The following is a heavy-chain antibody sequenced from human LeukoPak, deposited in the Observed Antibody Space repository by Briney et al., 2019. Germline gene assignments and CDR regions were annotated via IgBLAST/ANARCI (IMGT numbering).Heavy chain of an antibody. D-gene: IGHD5-18*01. V-gene: IGHV1-18*01. CDR2: SSAYNGNT. CDR3: TRDLGVDTTMIFFDY. Sequence: ASVKVSCKASGYTFTSFGISWVRQAPGQGLEWMGWSSAYNGNTNYAQKFQGGVTMTTDTSTGTAYMEVRSLRSDDTAVYYCTRDLGVDTTMIFFDYWGQGSLVTVSS. J-gene: IGHJ4*02. CDR1: GYTFTSFG.